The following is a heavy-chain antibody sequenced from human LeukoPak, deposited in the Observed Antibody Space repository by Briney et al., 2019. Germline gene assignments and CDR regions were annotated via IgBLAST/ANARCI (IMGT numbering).Heavy chain of an antibody. J-gene: IGHJ3*02. CDR2: INPKSGVT. CDR3: ARSRGFYCSGGSCYSDAFDI. CDR1: GYTFTGYH. D-gene: IGHD2-15*01. V-gene: IGHV1-2*02. Sequence: ASVKVSRKASGYTFTGYHMHWVRQAPGQGLEWMGWINPKSGVTNYAQKFQGRVTMTRDTSISTAYMELSRVKSDDTALYYCARSRGFYCSGGSCYSDAFDIWGQGTMVTVSS.